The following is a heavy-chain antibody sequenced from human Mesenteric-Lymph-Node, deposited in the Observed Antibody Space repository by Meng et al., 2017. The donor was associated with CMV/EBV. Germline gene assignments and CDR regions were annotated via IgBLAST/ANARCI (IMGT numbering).Heavy chain of an antibody. CDR3: AKGRWGIAAAGGFDY. CDR1: GFTFSIYA. D-gene: IGHD6-13*01. Sequence: GESLKISCAASGFTFSIYAMTWVRQAPGKGLEWVSTISGRGGSTHYADSVKGRFTISRDNSKNTLYVQMNSLRAEDTAVYYCAKGRWGIAAAGGFDYWGQGTLVTVSS. J-gene: IGHJ4*02. V-gene: IGHV3-23*01. CDR2: ISGRGGST.